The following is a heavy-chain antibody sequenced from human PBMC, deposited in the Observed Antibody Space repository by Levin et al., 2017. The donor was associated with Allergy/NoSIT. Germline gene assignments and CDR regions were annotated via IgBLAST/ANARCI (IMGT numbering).Heavy chain of an antibody. J-gene: IGHJ4*02. CDR1: GFTFSRYA. Sequence: GESLKISCAASGFTFSRYAMHWVRQAPGKGLEWVAVISFDGSHKYYVGSVKGRFTISRDNSQNTLYLEMNTLRDEDTAVYYCARVDSIDSDGLWSYFAYWGQGTLVTVSS. CDR2: ISFDGSHK. CDR3: ARVDSIDSDGLWSYFAY. V-gene: IGHV3-30*03. D-gene: IGHD3-3*01.